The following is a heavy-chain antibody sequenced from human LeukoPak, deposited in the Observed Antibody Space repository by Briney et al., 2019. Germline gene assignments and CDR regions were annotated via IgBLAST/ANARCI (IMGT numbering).Heavy chain of an antibody. D-gene: IGHD6-6*01. Sequence: PGGSLRLSRAASGFSFSSYWMTWVRQAPGKGLEWVARIDQRGSDKHYVDSVKGRFTVSRDNAKNSLFLQMNSLRDEDTAVYYCTRGGAARPDYWGQGTLVTVSS. J-gene: IGHJ4*02. CDR1: GFSFSSYW. V-gene: IGHV3-7*01. CDR3: TRGGAARPDY. CDR2: IDQRGSDK.